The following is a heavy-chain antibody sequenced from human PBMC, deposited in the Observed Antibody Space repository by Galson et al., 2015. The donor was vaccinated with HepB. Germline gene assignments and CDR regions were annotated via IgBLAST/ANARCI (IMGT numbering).Heavy chain of an antibody. V-gene: IGHV1-2*02. CDR2: INPNSGGT. Sequence: SVKVSCKASGYTFTGYYMHWVRQAPGQGLEWMGWINPNSGGTNYAQKFQGRVTMTRDTSISTAYMELSRLRSDDTAVYYCARVAVSERFLEWLSYPLVYYYMDVWGKGTTVTVSS. CDR1: GYTFTGYY. D-gene: IGHD3-3*01. J-gene: IGHJ6*03. CDR3: ARVAVSERFLEWLSYPLVYYYMDV.